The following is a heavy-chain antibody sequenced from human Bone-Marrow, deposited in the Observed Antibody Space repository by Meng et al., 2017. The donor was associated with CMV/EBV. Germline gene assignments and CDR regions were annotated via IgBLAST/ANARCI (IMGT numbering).Heavy chain of an antibody. Sequence: ASVKVSCKASGYTFTGYYMHWVRQAPGQGLEWMGWINPNSGGTNYAQKFQGRVTMARDTSISTVYMDLSRLRYDDTAVYYCARDGSLDFWGQGTLVTVPS. CDR3: ARDGSLDF. CDR1: GYTFTGYY. J-gene: IGHJ4*02. CDR2: INPNSGGT. D-gene: IGHD5-12*01. V-gene: IGHV1-2*02.